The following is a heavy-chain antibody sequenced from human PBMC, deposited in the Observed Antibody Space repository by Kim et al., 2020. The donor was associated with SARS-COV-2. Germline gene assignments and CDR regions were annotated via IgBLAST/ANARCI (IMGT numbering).Heavy chain of an antibody. Sequence: GGSLRLSCAASGFTFSSYWMHWVRQAPGKGLEWVAVISYDGSNKYYADSVKGRFTISRDNSKNTLYLQMNSLRAEDTAVYYCAKDRGGDDYGDPYGMDVWGQGTTVTVSS. CDR1: GFTFSSYW. J-gene: IGHJ6*02. CDR2: ISYDGSNK. V-gene: IGHV3-30*18. D-gene: IGHD4-17*01. CDR3: AKDRGGDDYGDPYGMDV.